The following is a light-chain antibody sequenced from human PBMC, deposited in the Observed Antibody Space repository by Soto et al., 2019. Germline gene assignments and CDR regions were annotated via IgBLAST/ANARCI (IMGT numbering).Light chain of an antibody. CDR2: GAA. CDR3: QLYGSSPMYT. Sequence: EIVLSQSPGTLSLSPGERATLSCRASQSVTSTSLSWYQQKTGQAPGLLIYGAANRPTGIPDRFSGRGSGTDFTLTISRLEPEDFAVYYCQLYGSSPMYTFGQGTTLELK. J-gene: IGKJ2*01. CDR1: QSVTSTS. V-gene: IGKV3-20*01.